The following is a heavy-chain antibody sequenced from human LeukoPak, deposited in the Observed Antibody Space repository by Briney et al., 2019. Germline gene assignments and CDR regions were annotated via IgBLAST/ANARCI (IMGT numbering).Heavy chain of an antibody. D-gene: IGHD3-22*01. J-gene: IGHJ3*02. CDR1: GGSFSSSY. CDR2: INHSGST. V-gene: IGHV4-34*01. Sequence: SETLSLTCAVFGGSFSSSYWSWIRQPPGKGLEWIGEINHSGSTNYNPSLKSRVTISVDTSKNQFSLKLSSVTAADTAVYYCARDYYDSSGYYWDAFDIWGQGTMVTVSS. CDR3: ARDYYDSSGYYWDAFDI.